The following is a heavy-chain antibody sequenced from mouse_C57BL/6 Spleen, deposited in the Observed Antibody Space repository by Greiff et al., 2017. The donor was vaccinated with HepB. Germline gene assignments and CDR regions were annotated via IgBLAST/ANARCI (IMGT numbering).Heavy chain of an antibody. Sequence: VKLMESGPELVKPGASVKISCKASGYAFSSSWMNWVKQRPGKGLEWIGRIYPGDGDTNYNGKFKGKATLTADKSSSTAYMQLSSLTSEDSAVYFCAVRMDYWGQGTSVTVSS. CDR2: IYPGDGDT. CDR3: AVRMDY. D-gene: IGHD2-1*01. CDR1: GYAFSSSW. J-gene: IGHJ4*01. V-gene: IGHV1-82*01.